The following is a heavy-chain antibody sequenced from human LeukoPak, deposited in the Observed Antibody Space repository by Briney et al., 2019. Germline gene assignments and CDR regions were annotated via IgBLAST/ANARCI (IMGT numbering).Heavy chain of an antibody. CDR2: ISGSGGST. Sequence: GGSLRLSCAASGFTFSSYAMSWVRQAPGKGLEWVSAISGSGGSTYYADSVKGRFTISRDNSKNTLYLQMNSLRAEDTAVYYCAKAFPRYCSSTSCHSWFDPWGQGTLVTVSS. D-gene: IGHD2-2*02. J-gene: IGHJ5*02. V-gene: IGHV3-23*01. CDR1: GFTFSSYA. CDR3: AKAFPRYCSSTSCHSWFDP.